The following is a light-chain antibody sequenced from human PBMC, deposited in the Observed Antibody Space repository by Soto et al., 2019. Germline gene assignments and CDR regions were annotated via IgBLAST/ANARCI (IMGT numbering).Light chain of an antibody. V-gene: IGKV1D-12*01. J-gene: IGKJ4*01. Sequence: DIQMTQSPSSVSASVGDRVTITCRAGQGISRWLAWYQQKPGKAPKLLIYTASSLQSGVPSRFSGSGSGTDFTLTISRLQPEDFATYYWQQANSFPITFGPGPKVEIK. CDR3: QQANSFPIT. CDR2: TAS. CDR1: QGISRW.